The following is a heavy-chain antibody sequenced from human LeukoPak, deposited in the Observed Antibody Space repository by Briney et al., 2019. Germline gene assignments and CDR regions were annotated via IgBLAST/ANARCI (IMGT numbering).Heavy chain of an antibody. CDR2: IKQDGSEK. CDR1: GFTFSSYG. CDR3: AKTTRYSSSWFNNFDF. V-gene: IGHV3-7*01. D-gene: IGHD6-13*01. Sequence: PGGSLRLSCAASGFTFSSYGMSWVRQAPGKGLEWVANIKQDGSEKYYVDSVKGGFTISRDNAETSLYLQMNSLRAEDTAVYYCAKTTRYSSSWFNNFDFWGQGTRATVSS. J-gene: IGHJ4*02.